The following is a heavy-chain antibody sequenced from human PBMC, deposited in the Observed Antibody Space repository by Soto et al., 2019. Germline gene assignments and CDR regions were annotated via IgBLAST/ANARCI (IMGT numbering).Heavy chain of an antibody. CDR2: IHHSGTT. CDR3: ARGGTCSQRVFDS. CDR1: GGSISNYY. Sequence: QVQLQESGPGLVKPSETLSLTCAVSGGSISNYYWSWIRQPPGKGLEWIAYIHHSGTTSYNPSLKSQITISVDTSKDQFALKLSSVTAADTAVYYCARGGTCSQRVFDSWGQGTLVIVSS. V-gene: IGHV4-59*08. J-gene: IGHJ4*02. D-gene: IGHD3-16*01.